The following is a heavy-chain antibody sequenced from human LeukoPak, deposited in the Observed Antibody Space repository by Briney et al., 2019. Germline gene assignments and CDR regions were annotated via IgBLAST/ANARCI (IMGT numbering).Heavy chain of an antibody. CDR2: IWFDGSNK. CDR3: ARANYGSGSNYYYGLDV. Sequence: QTGGSLRFSCGASGFTFSIYGMHWVRQAPGKGPEWVAVIWFDGSNKYYADSVKGRFTISRDNSKNTLYLQINSLRAEDTAVYYCARANYGSGSNYYYGLDVWGQGTTVTVSS. V-gene: IGHV3-33*01. CDR1: GFTFSIYG. D-gene: IGHD3-10*01. J-gene: IGHJ6*02.